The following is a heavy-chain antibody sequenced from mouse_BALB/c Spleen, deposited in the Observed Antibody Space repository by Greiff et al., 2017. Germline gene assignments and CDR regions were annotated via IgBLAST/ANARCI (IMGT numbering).Heavy chain of an antibody. CDR1: GFSLTGYG. CDR2: IWGDGST. V-gene: IGHV2-6-7*01. CDR3: ARGDYRYDGYAMDY. J-gene: IGHJ4*01. D-gene: IGHD2-14*01. Sequence: VKLMESGPGLVAPSQSLSITCTVSGFSLTGYGVNWVRQPPGKGLEWLGMIWGDGSTDYNSALKSRLSISKDNSKSQVFLKMNSLQTDDTARYYCARGDYRYDGYAMDYWGQGTSVTVSA.